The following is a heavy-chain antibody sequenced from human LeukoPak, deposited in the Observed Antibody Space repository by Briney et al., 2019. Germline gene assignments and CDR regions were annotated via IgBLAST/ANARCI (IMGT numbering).Heavy chain of an antibody. CDR1: GGSISSHY. D-gene: IGHD4-17*01. CDR3: AKGGTKVTPGLLWFDP. V-gene: IGHV4-59*11. Sequence: KASETLSLTCSVSGGSISSHYCSWIRQPPGKGLEWIGYIYYSGSTKYNPSLKSRVTISVDTSKNQFSLKLSSVTAADTAVYYCAKGGTKVTPGLLWFDPWGQGTLVTVSS. J-gene: IGHJ5*02. CDR2: IYYSGST.